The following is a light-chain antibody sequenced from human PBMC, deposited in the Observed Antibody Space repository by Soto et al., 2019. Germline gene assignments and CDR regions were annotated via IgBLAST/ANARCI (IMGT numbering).Light chain of an antibody. CDR1: QSVYSN. CDR3: QQYSNRPRFT. V-gene: IGKV3-15*01. Sequence: EIVMTQSPATLSVSPGERATLSCRASQSVYSNLAWYQQKPGQPPRLLIYGASTRATDIPARFSASGAGTEFTLSISSLQSEDFAVYYCQQYSNRPRFTFGHGTKVDIK. CDR2: GAS. J-gene: IGKJ3*01.